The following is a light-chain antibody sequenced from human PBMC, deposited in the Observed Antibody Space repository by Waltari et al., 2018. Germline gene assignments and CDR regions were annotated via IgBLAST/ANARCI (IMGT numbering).Light chain of an antibody. CDR3: QQYNQWPPIT. J-gene: IGKJ4*01. CDR1: ESVRSN. Sequence: EIMMTQSPASLSVSPGDRVMLSCRASESVRSNLAWYQQKPGQSPRMLVYGASMRATGVPARFSGSGFGTDFTFTITSLQSEDVAVYFCQQYNQWPPITFGGGTRVEI. V-gene: IGKV3-15*01. CDR2: GAS.